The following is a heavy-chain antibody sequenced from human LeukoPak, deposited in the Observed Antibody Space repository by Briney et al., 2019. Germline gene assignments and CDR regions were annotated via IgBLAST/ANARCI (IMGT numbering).Heavy chain of an antibody. CDR3: ARDLVGVLWFGEHLADY. Sequence: RGASVKVSCKASGGTFSSYAISWVRQAPGQGLEWMGGIIPIFGTANYAQKFQGRVTITADKSTSTAYMELSSLRSDDTAVYYCARDLVGVLWFGEHLADYWGQGTLVTVSS. CDR1: GGTFSSYA. D-gene: IGHD3-10*01. J-gene: IGHJ4*02. V-gene: IGHV1-69*06. CDR2: IIPIFGTA.